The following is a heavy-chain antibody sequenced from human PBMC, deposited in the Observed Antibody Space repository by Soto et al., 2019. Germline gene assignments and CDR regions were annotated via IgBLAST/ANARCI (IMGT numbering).Heavy chain of an antibody. Sequence: SLRLSCAASGFTFDDYAMYWVRQAPGKGLEWVSGISWNSGRIGYADSVKGRFTISRDNAKNSLYLQMNSLRPEDAALYYCAKFRFWGGDGYNSYYYNAMDVWGQGTTVTVSS. D-gene: IGHD3-16*01. J-gene: IGHJ6*02. CDR3: AKFRFWGGDGYNSYYYNAMDV. CDR1: GFTFDDYA. CDR2: ISWNSGRI. V-gene: IGHV3-9*01.